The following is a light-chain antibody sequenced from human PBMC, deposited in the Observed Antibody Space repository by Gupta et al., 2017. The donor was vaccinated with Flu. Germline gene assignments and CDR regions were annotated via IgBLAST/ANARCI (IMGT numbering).Light chain of an antibody. CDR3: QQYNSFPLT. CDR2: AAS. Sequence: DIQMTQSPSSLSASVGDRVTITCRASQVIRTWLAWYQQKPEKAPKPLIYAASNLQSGVPSRFSGGGSGTDFTLTISSLQPEDFATYYCQQYNSFPLTFGGGTKVEIK. CDR1: QVIRTW. V-gene: IGKV1D-16*01. J-gene: IGKJ4*01.